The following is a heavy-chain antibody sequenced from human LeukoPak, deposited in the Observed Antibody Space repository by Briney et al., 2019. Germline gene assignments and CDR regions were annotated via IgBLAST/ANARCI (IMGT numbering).Heavy chain of an antibody. D-gene: IGHD3-22*01. CDR3: ARRGGPQAWLAYYFDY. V-gene: IGHV1-2*02. J-gene: IGHJ4*02. CDR1: GYTFTGYY. Sequence: ASVKVSCKASGYTFTGYYIHWVRQAPGQGLEWMGWLNPKSGGTNYAQNFQGRVTMTRDTIINTAYMELSRLRSDDTAVYYCARRGGPQAWLAYYFDYWGQGTLVTVSS. CDR2: LNPKSGGT.